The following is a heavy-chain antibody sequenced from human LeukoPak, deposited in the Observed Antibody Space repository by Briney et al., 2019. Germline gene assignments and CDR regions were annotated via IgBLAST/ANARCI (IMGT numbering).Heavy chain of an antibody. J-gene: IGHJ3*02. V-gene: IGHV3-48*04. Sequence: AGPLRFWCGASRFNFSNYNMNWIRQAPGKGLEWVSYISSSRSIIYYADSVKCRFTISRDNAKNSLYLQMNSLRAEDTAVYYCAGGEDYGISFDIWGQGTMVTVSS. CDR1: RFNFSNYN. CDR3: AGGEDYGISFDI. CDR2: ISSSRSII. D-gene: IGHD2-21*01.